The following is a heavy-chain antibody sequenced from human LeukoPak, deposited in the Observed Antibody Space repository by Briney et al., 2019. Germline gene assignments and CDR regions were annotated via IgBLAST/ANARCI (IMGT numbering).Heavy chain of an antibody. CDR1: GDSISSYY. Sequence: SETLSLTCTVSGDSISSYYWSWIRQPPGKGLEWIGSIYHSGSTYYNPSLKSRVTISVDTSKNQFSLKLSSVTAADTAVYYCASRLAAAGLDYWGQGTLVTVSS. D-gene: IGHD6-13*01. V-gene: IGHV4-38-2*02. J-gene: IGHJ4*02. CDR3: ASRLAAAGLDY. CDR2: IYHSGST.